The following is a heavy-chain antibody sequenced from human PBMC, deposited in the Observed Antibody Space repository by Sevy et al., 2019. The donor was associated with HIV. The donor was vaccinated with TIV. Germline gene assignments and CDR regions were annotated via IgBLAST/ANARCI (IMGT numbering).Heavy chain of an antibody. CDR1: GFTFSSYA. J-gene: IGHJ4*02. Sequence: LSLTCAASGFTFSSYAMHWVRQAPGKGLEWVAVISYDGSNKYYADSVKGRFTISRDNSKNTLYLQMNSLRAEDTAVYYCARRKYYYDSSGYSTDQYYFDYWGQGTLVTVSS. D-gene: IGHD3-22*01. V-gene: IGHV3-30*04. CDR3: ARRKYYYDSSGYSTDQYYFDY. CDR2: ISYDGSNK.